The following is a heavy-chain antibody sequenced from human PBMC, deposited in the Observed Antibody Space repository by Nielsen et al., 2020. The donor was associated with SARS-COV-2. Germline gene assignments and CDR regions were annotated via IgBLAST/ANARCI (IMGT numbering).Heavy chain of an antibody. V-gene: IGHV3-20*04. J-gene: IGHJ4*02. CDR2: INWNGGST. D-gene: IGHD6-13*01. Sequence: GESLKISCAASGSTFSSYWMSWVRQAPGKGLEWVSGINWNGGSTGYADSVKGRFTISRDNAKNSLYLQMNSLRAEDTAVYYCARLGSSSWYFDYWGQGTLVTVSS. CDR1: GSTFSSYW. CDR3: ARLGSSSWYFDY.